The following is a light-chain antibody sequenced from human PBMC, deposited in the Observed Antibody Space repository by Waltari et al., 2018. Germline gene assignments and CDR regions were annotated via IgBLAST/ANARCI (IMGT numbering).Light chain of an antibody. CDR1: NIGSKI. J-gene: IGLJ2*01. Sequence: SDVLTQPPSVWLARGKTARITRGENNIGSKIVHWYQQKTGQAPGLVIYYDTDRPSGIPERFSGSNSGSTATLTISRVEAGDEADYYCQVWDGSSDHVLFGGGTKLTVL. CDR2: YDT. CDR3: QVWDGSSDHVL. V-gene: IGLV3-21*04.